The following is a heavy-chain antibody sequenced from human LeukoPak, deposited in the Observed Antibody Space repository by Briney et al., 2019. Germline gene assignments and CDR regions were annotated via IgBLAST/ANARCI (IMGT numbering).Heavy chain of an antibody. CDR2: ISGSGGST. CDR1: GFTFSSYA. V-gene: IGHV3-23*01. Sequence: PGGSLRLSCAASGFTFSSYAMSWVRQAPGKGLEWVSAISGSGGSTYYADSVKGRFTVSRDNSKNTLYLQMNSLRAEDTAVYYCAKGGSFSFAGYFDYWGQGTLVTVSS. CDR3: AKGGSFSFAGYFDY. D-gene: IGHD1-26*01. J-gene: IGHJ4*02.